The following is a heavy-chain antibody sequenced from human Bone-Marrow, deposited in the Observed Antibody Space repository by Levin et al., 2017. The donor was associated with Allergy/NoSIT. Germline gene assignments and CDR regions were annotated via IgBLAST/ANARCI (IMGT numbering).Heavy chain of an antibody. D-gene: IGHD1-26*01. Sequence: SSETLSLTCDVSGEPISRRYWWHWVRQSPGKGLEWIGEIFHTGSISSNPSLKSRVVISLDKSKNQFSLTLTSLTPGDTAMYYCASARIEGASDAFDIWGQGTLVTVSS. CDR2: IFHTGSI. V-gene: IGHV4-4*02. J-gene: IGHJ3*02. CDR1: GEPISRRYW. CDR3: ASARIEGASDAFDI.